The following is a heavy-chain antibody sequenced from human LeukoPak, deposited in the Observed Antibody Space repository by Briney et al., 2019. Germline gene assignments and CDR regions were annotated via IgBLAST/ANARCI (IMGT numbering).Heavy chain of an antibody. CDR3: ARALGECTSGSCAIDY. D-gene: IGHD2-15*01. CDR1: GFSFGGHE. V-gene: IGHV3-48*03. J-gene: IGHJ4*02. CDR2: ISSRDSTI. Sequence: GGSLRLSCAASGFSFGGHEMNWLRQAPGKALEWVSYISSRDSTIYYADSVKGRFTLSRDNAKNSLYLQMNSLRAEDTAVYYCARALGECTSGSCAIDYWGQGTLVTVSS.